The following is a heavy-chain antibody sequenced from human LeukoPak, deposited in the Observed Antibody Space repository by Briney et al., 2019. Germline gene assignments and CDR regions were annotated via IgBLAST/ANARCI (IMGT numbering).Heavy chain of an antibody. D-gene: IGHD6-13*01. J-gene: IGHJ3*02. V-gene: IGHV5-51*01. CDR1: GYSFTSYW. CDR2: IYPGDSDT. Sequence: GESLKISCKGSGYSFTSYWIGWVRPMPGKGLEWMGIIYPGDSDTRYSPSFQGQVTISADKSISTAYLQWSSLKASDTAMYYCARLGKQVYSSSWYTAFDIWGQGTMVTVSS. CDR3: ARLGKQVYSSSWYTAFDI.